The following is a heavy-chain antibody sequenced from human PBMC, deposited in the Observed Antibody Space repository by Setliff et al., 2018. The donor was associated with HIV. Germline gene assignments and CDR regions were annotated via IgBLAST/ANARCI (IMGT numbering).Heavy chain of an antibody. CDR1: GGSFSNYY. D-gene: IGHD3-22*01. Sequence: SETLSLTCAVYGGSFSNYYWSWIRQPPGKGLEWIGEINHSGSTNYNPSLKSRVSISVDTSKKQFSLKLSSVSAADTAVYYCARAADYLDSSGYWAPPRYFGYWGQGTLVTVSS. J-gene: IGHJ4*02. CDR3: ARAADYLDSSGYWAPPRYFGY. CDR2: INHSGST. V-gene: IGHV4-34*01.